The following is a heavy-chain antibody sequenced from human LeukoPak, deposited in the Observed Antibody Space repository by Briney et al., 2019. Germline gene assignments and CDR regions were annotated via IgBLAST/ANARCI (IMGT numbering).Heavy chain of an antibody. CDR2: ISGSGGST. D-gene: IGHD6-6*01. CDR3: AKHGGYSSSRNYFDY. CDR1: GFTFDDFG. Sequence: PGRSLRLSCAASGFTFDDFGMHWVRQGPGKGLEWVSGISGSGGSTYYADSVKGRFTISRDNSKNTLYLQMNSLRAEDTAVYYCAKHGGYSSSRNYFDYWGQGTLVTVSS. J-gene: IGHJ4*02. V-gene: IGHV3-23*01.